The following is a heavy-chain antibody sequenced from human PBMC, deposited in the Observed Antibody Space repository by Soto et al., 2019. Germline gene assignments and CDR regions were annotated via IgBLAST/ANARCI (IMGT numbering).Heavy chain of an antibody. CDR3: AKEGAGAHYYYDYLDV. CDR2: TYYRSKWYN. J-gene: IGHJ6*03. D-gene: IGHD7-27*01. Sequence: SQTLSLTCAISGDSVSSNSAAWNWIRQSPSRGLEWLGRTYYRSKWYNDYAVSVKSRITINPDTSKNQFSLQLNSVTPEDTAVYYCAKEGAGAHYYYDYLDVWGKGTTVTVAS. CDR1: GDSVSSNSAA. V-gene: IGHV6-1*01.